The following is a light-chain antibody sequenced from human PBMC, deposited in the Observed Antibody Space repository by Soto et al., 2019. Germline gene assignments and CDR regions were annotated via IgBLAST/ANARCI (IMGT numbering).Light chain of an antibody. CDR1: TSNILRNY. J-gene: IGLJ1*01. Sequence: SVLTQPPSASGNPGQRLTISCSGSTSNILRNYVYWYRQLPGTAPRLPISMNDQRPSGVPDRFSGSKSGTSASLAISGLRSEDEADYYCASWDDSLSGYVFGTGTKVTVL. CDR2: MND. V-gene: IGLV1-47*01. CDR3: ASWDDSLSGYV.